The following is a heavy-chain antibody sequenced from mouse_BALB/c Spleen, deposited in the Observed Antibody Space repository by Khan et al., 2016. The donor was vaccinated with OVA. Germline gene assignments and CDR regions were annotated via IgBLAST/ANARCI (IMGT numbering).Heavy chain of an antibody. CDR3: ARPPYFSYTLDH. CDR1: GYSFTNYG. CDR2: INTYTGKP. D-gene: IGHD2-10*01. J-gene: IGHJ4*01. Sequence: QVQLKQSGSELKKPGETVKISCKASGYSFTNYGMNWVKQSPGKALKWMGWINTYTGKPKYADDFKGRFAFSLETSASTAYLQINNLKNDDTAAYFCARPPYFSYTLDHWGQGTSVTVSS. V-gene: IGHV9-3-1*01.